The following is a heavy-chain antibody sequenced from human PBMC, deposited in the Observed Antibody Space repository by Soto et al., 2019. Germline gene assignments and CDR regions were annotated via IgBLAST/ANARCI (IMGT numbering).Heavy chain of an antibody. CDR2: HYSGGST. J-gene: IGHJ4*02. CDR3: AKDSDYDFWSGYFGY. V-gene: IGHV3-53*05. CDR1: GFCVSSNY. Sequence: WGSMRLSCAICGFCVSSNYLSWVRQAPGKGLEWVSVHYSGGSTYYADSVQGRFTISRDNAKNSLYLQMNSLRAEDTALYYCAKDSDYDFWSGYFGYWGQRTLVTVSS. D-gene: IGHD3-3*01.